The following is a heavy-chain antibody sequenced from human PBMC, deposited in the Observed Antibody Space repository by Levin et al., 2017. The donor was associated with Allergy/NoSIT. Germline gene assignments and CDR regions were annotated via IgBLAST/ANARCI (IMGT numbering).Heavy chain of an antibody. CDR3: AKDSHYDA. CDR1: GFAVSSYA. CDR2: ISIGGNT. Sequence: GGSLRLSCGASGFAVSSYAMNWVRQAPGKGLDWVSGISIGGNTYYADSVKGRFTVSRDISTNSLYLQMNSLRAEDTAIYYCAKDSHYDAWGQGTLVTVSS. J-gene: IGHJ5*02. D-gene: IGHD3-3*01. V-gene: IGHV3-23*01.